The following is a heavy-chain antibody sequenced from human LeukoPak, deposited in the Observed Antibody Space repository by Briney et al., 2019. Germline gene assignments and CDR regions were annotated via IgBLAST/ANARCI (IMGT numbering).Heavy chain of an antibody. D-gene: IGHD2-2*01. Sequence: PGGSLRLSCAASGFTFSNYAMSWVRQAPGKGREWVSTTSATSGNTYYADFGKGRFTISRDNSKNTLYLQMNSMRAEDTAVYYCAKDYCSSTSCYSGWFDPWGQGTLVTVSS. CDR2: TSATSGNT. V-gene: IGHV3-23*01. J-gene: IGHJ5*02. CDR1: GFTFSNYA. CDR3: AKDYCSSTSCYSGWFDP.